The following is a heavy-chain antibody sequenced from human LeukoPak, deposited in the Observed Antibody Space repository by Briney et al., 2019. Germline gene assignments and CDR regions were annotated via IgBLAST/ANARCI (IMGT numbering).Heavy chain of an antibody. V-gene: IGHV3-48*01. CDR2: ISSSSSTI. Sequence: GGSLRLSCAASGFTFSSYSMNWVRQAPGKGLEWVSYISSSSSTIYYADSVKGRFTISRDNAKNSLYLQMNSLRAEDTAVYYCARIPLPSYYYDSSGYYYGFDYWGQGTLVTVSS. CDR3: ARIPLPSYYYDSSGYYYGFDY. J-gene: IGHJ4*02. D-gene: IGHD3-22*01. CDR1: GFTFSSYS.